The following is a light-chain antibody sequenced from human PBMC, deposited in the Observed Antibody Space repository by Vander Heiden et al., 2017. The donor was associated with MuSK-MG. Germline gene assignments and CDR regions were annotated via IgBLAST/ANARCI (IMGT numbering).Light chain of an antibody. CDR1: SLRAYY. Sequence: SSELTQDPAVSVALGQRVRITCQGDSLRAYYASWYQQKPGQAPILVIDAENNRPSGIPDRFSAYGAGKNASFTITGAQAEDEADYYWSSRDSSGKHVVFGGGTKLTVL. CDR3: SSRDSSGKHVV. V-gene: IGLV3-19*01. CDR2: AEN. J-gene: IGLJ2*01.